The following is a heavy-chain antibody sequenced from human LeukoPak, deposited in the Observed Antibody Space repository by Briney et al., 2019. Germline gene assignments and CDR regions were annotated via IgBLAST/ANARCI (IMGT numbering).Heavy chain of an antibody. J-gene: IGHJ4*02. CDR2: IKQDGSDK. CDR1: GFRFSDHH. V-gene: IGHV3-7*01. CDR3: ARVEGGSYHDYTYFFDY. D-gene: IGHD1-26*01. Sequence: GGSLRLSCAASGFRFSDHHMEWVRQAPGRGLEWVAHIKQDGSDKYYVDSVKGRFTISRDNAKNSLYLQMNSLRVEDTAVYYCARVEGGSYHDYTYFFDYWGQGALVTVSS.